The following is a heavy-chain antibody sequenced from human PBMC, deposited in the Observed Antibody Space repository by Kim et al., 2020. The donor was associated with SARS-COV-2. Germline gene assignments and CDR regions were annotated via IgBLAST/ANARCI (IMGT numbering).Heavy chain of an antibody. V-gene: IGHV3-48*03. D-gene: IGHD6-13*01. Sequence: VKGRFTISRDNAKNSLYLQMNSLRAEDTAVYYCARDPLFTRAAAALSFEPWGQGTLVTVSS. J-gene: IGHJ5*02. CDR3: ARDPLFTRAAAALSFEP.